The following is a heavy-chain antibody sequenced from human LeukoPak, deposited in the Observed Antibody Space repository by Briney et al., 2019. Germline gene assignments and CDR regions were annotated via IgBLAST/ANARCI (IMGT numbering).Heavy chain of an antibody. CDR1: GFTFDDYA. CDR2: ISWNSGSI. Sequence: PGRSLRLSCAASGFTFDDYAMHWVRQAPGKGLEWVSGISWNSGSIGYADSVKGRFTISRDNAKNSLYLQVNSLRAEDTALYYCAKDLMYSSSRYGSGRGLDYWGQGTLVTVSS. J-gene: IGHJ4*02. CDR3: AKDLMYSSSRYGSGRGLDY. V-gene: IGHV3-9*01. D-gene: IGHD6-13*01.